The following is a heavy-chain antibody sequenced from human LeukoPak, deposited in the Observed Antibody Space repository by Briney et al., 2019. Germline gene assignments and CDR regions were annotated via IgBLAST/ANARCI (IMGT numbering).Heavy chain of an antibody. V-gene: IGHV4-4*07. D-gene: IGHD1-14*01. J-gene: IGHJ5*02. CDR1: GGSLSSYY. CDR3: ARDVGRGTLDP. CDR2: IYSTGTT. Sequence: SESLSLTCTVSGGSLSSYYWSWIRQPAGKGLEWVGCIYSTGTTNYNPSLKSRLTMSVNTSKTQFSLKLSSVTAAETAVYYCARDVGRGTLDPWGQGTLVTVSS.